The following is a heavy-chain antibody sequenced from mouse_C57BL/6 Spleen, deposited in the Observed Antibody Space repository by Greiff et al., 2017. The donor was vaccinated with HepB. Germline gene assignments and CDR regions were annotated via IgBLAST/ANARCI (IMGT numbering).Heavy chain of an antibody. CDR2: IYPGDGDT. V-gene: IGHV1-80*01. CDR3: ARSWARAVVATEYFDV. J-gene: IGHJ1*03. Sequence: VKLMESGAELVKPGASVKISCRASGYAFSSYWMTWVKQRPGKGLEWIGPIYPGDGDTNYNGKFKGKATLTADKSSSTAYMQLRSLTSEDSAVYFCARSWARAVVATEYFDVWGTGTTVTVSS. D-gene: IGHD1-1*01. CDR1: GYAFSSYW.